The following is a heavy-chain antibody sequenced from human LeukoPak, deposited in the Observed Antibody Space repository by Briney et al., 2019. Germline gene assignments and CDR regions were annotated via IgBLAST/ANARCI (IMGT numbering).Heavy chain of an antibody. V-gene: IGHV3-23*01. CDR1: GFTFSSYA. Sequence: GGSLRLSCAASGFTFSSYAMSWVRQAPGKGLEWVSAISGSGGSTYYADSVKGRLTISRDNSKNTLYLQMNSLRAEDTAVYYCAKASLYSSSPGWGQGTLVTVSS. D-gene: IGHD6-13*01. CDR3: AKASLYSSSPG. CDR2: ISGSGGST. J-gene: IGHJ4*02.